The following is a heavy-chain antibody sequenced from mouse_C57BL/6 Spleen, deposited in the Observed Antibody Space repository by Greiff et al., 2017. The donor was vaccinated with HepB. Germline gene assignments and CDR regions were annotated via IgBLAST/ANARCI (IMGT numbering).Heavy chain of an antibody. Sequence: EVMLVESGGGLVQPGGSLSLSCAASGFTFTDYYMSWVRQPPGKALEWLGFIRTKGNGYTTKYNANVKGRFTISRDNSQSIIYLQMNALRAEDSATYYCARHTMVAFDDWGQGTTLTVSS. CDR3: ARHTMVAFDD. CDR1: GFTFTDYY. D-gene: IGHD1-1*02. J-gene: IGHJ2*01. CDR2: IRTKGNGYTT. V-gene: IGHV7-3*01.